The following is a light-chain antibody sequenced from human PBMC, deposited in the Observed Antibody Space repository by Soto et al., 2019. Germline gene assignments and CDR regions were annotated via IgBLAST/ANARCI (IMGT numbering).Light chain of an antibody. V-gene: IGLV2-23*01. CDR1: SSDVGISNL. CDR3: CSYAGANPVI. J-gene: IGLJ2*01. CDR2: EGT. Sequence: QSVLTQPASVSGSPGQSITISCTGTSSDVGISNLVSWYQQHPGRAPKLIIYEGTKRPSGVSNRFSGSKSGNTASLTISGLQADDEADYYCCSYAGANPVIFGGGTQLTVL.